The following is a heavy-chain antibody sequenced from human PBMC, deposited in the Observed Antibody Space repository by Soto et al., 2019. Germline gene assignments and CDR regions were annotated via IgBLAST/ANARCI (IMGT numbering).Heavy chain of an antibody. D-gene: IGHD1-1*01. CDR1: GGFVTSGSYY. CDR2: MSHSGGT. CDR3: ARVERGTATTVVDAFDI. Sequence: QVQLQQWGAGLLKPSETLSLTCAVYGGFVTSGSYYWSWIRQPPGKGLEWIGEMSHSGGTHFNPSLRSRVTISVDTSKNQFTLKMSSVTAADTALYCSARVERGTATTVVDAFDIWGPGTMVTVSS. V-gene: IGHV4-34*01. J-gene: IGHJ3*02.